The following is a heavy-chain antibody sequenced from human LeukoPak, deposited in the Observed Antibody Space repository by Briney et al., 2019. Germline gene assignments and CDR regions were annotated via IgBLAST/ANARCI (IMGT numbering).Heavy chain of an antibody. Sequence: GGSLRLSCAASGFTSSDYYMSWIRQAPGKGLEWVSYISSSGSTIYYADSVKGRFTISRDNAKNSLYLQMNSLRAEDTAVYYGAREGHSYGHKLNLPFDYWGQGTLVTVSS. CDR2: ISSSGSTI. CDR1: GFTSSDYY. J-gene: IGHJ4*02. V-gene: IGHV3-11*01. CDR3: AREGHSYGHKLNLPFDY. D-gene: IGHD5-18*01.